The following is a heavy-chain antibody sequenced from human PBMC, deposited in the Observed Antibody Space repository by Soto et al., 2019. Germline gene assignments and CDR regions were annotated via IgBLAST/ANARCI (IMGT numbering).Heavy chain of an antibody. CDR1: VFTVXLSS. Sequence: GXRXLSCSPSVFTVXLSSMPLGLQAPGKGREYVSAISDAGGGTYYAYSVKGRFTISSDYHKNTLYLQMSNLRAEDTAVYYCVTGYSSGWSEIYWGQGTLGTVSS. CDR3: VTGYSSGWSEIY. D-gene: IGHD6-19*01. V-gene: IGHV3-64D*06. J-gene: IGHJ4*02. CDR2: ISDAGGGT.